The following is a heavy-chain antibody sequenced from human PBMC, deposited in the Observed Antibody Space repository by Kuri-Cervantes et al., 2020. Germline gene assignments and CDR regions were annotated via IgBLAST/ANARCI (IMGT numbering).Heavy chain of an antibody. CDR1: GFTFSDYY. D-gene: IGHD3-22*01. CDR3: AKDNRYYYDSSGPLDN. Sequence: GESLKISCAASGFTFSDYYMSWIRQAPGKGLESVSDISTSGSIIYYADSVKGRFTITGDNAKNSLYLQMNSLRVDDTALYYCAKDNRYYYDSSGPLDNWGQGTLVTVSS. J-gene: IGHJ4*02. CDR2: ISTSGSII. V-gene: IGHV3-11*01.